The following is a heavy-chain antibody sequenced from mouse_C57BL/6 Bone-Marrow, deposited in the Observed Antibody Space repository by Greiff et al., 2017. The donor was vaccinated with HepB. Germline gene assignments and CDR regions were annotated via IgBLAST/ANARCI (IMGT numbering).Heavy chain of an antibody. Sequence: QVQLKQPGAELVKPGASVKMSCKASGYTFTSYWITWVKQRPGQGLEWIGDIYPGSGSTNYNEKFKSKATLTVDTSSSTAYMQLSSLTSEDSAVYYCARGGPNWYYFDYWGQGTTLTVSS. D-gene: IGHD4-1*01. CDR2: IYPGSGST. V-gene: IGHV1-55*01. CDR3: ARGGPNWYYFDY. J-gene: IGHJ2*01. CDR1: GYTFTSYW.